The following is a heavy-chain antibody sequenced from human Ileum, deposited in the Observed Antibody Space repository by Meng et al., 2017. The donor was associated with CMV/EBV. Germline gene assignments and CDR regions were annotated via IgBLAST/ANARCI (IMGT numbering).Heavy chain of an antibody. Sequence: QVHFQASAPGLVNPSETPSLPCTVSGGALGSSDYYWGWIRQPPGKGLEWIATIYYSGSTYYNPSLKTPVTISVDTSKNQFSLRLSSVTAADTAVYYCAGGIKTGIVDYWGQGTLVTVSS. V-gene: IGHV4-39*07. CDR1: GGALGSSDYY. J-gene: IGHJ4*02. D-gene: IGHD3-9*01. CDR3: AGGIKTGIVDY. CDR2: IYYSGST.